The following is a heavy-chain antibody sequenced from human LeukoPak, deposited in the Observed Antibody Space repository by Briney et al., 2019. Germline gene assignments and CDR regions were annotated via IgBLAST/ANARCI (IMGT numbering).Heavy chain of an antibody. V-gene: IGHV3-15*01. CDR1: GFTFSNAW. CDR2: IKSKTDGGTT. J-gene: IGHJ5*02. D-gene: IGHD2-2*01. Sequence: PGGSLRLSCAASGFTFSNAWMSWVRQAPGKGLEWVGRIKSKTDGGTTDYAAPVKGRFTISRDDSKNTLYLQMNSLKTEDTAVYYCTTAPVKCSSTSCYFVDQFDPWGQGTLVTVSS. CDR3: TTAPVKCSSTSCYFVDQFDP.